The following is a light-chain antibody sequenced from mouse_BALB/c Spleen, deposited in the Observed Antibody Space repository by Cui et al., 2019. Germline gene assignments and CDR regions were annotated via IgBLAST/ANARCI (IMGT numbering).Light chain of an antibody. CDR2: LAS. Sequence: DIVMTQSQKFMSTSVGDRVSITCKASQNVRTAVAWYQQEPGQFPKALIYLASNRHSGVPVRFTGSGSGTDFTLTISNVQSEDLADYFCLQHWNYPLTFGSGTKLEIK. CDR3: LQHWNYPLT. J-gene: IGKJ4*01. CDR1: QNVRTA. V-gene: IGKV6-14*01.